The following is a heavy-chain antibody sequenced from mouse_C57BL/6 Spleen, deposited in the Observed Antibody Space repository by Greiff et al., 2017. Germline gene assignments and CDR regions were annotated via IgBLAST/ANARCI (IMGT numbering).Heavy chain of an antibody. V-gene: IGHV1-9*01. J-gene: IGHJ2*01. D-gene: IGHD1-1*01. CDR1: GYTFTGYW. Sequence: VQLQQSGAELMKPGASVKLSCKATGYTFTGYWIEWVKQRPGHGLEWIGEILPGSGSTNYNEKFKGKATFTADTSSNTAYMKLSSLTTEDSAIYYCARSRFITTVVARDFGYWGQGATLTVSS. CDR2: ILPGSGST. CDR3: ARSRFITTVVARDFGY.